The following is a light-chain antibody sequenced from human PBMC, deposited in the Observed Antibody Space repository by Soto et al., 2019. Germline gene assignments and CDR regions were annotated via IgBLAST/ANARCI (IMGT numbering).Light chain of an antibody. V-gene: IGLV2-14*01. CDR2: EVS. J-gene: IGLJ1*01. CDR3: SSYTSRSTDV. CDR1: SSDVGGYDY. Sequence: QSVLTQPAAVSGSPGQSITISCTGTSSDVGGYDYVSWYQHHPGKAHKLTIYEVSNRPSGVSNRFSGSKSGNTASLTISGLQAEDEAEYYCSSYTSRSTDVFGTGTKLTVL.